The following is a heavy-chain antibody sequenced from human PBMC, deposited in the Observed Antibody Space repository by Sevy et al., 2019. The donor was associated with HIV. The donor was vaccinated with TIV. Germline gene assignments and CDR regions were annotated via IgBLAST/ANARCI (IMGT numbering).Heavy chain of an antibody. CDR1: GFTFSSYA. D-gene: IGHD6-19*01. V-gene: IGHV3-30-3*01. CDR3: SGSGWYGDYYYYGMDV. Sequence: GGSLRLSCAASGFTFSSYAMHWVRQAPGKGLEWVAVISYDGSNKYYADSVKGRFTISRENSKNTLYLQMNSLRADDTAVYYCSGSGWYGDYYYYGMDVWGQGTTVTVSS. J-gene: IGHJ6*02. CDR2: ISYDGSNK.